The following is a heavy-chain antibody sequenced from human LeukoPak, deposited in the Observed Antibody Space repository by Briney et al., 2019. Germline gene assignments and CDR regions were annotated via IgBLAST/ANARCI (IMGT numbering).Heavy chain of an antibody. Sequence: GGSLRLSCTASGFTFGDYAMSWVRQAPGKGLEWVGFIRSKGYGGTTEYAASVKGRFTISRDEYKNIAYLQMDSLRTEDTAVYYCTRVLYSYGYFFDYWGQGTLVTVSS. CDR3: TRVLYSYGYFFDY. CDR2: IRSKGYGGTT. V-gene: IGHV3-49*04. J-gene: IGHJ4*02. CDR1: GFTFGDYA. D-gene: IGHD5-18*01.